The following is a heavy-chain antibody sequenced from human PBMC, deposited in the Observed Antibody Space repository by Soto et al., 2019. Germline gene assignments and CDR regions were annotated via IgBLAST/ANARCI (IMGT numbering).Heavy chain of an antibody. V-gene: IGHV1-69*01. CDR2: IIPIFGTA. J-gene: IGHJ2*01. D-gene: IGHD1-1*01. CDR3: ARDPRTGSPFDL. CDR1: GGTFSSYA. Sequence: QVQLVQSGAEVKKPGSSVKVSCKASGGTFSSYAISWVRQAPGQGLEWMGGIIPIFGTATYAQKFQGRVTTTADEPTSTAYMELSSLRSEDTAVYSCARDPRTGSPFDLWGRGTLVTVSS.